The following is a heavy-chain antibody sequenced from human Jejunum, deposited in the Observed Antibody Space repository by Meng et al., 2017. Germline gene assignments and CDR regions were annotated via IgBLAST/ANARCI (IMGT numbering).Heavy chain of an antibody. CDR2: MDYRGST. V-gene: IGHV4-30-4*01. J-gene: IGHJ4*02. CDR3: ARGELLWDY. D-gene: IGHD2-2*01. CDR1: GDSISSGEYF. Sequence: ARVLLMPSRPRPLTSTGAGDSISSGEYFWSWIRQPPGKGLEWIGYMDYRGSTFYNPSLKSRVTISVDTSKNQFSLKLSSVTAADTAVYFCARGELLWDYWGQGTLVTVSS.